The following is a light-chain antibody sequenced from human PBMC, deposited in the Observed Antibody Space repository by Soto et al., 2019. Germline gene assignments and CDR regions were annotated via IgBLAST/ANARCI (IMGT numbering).Light chain of an antibody. CDR2: DAS. Sequence: EIVLTQSPGALSLSPGERGTLSCRASQTASSSHLAWYQQKPGQAPRLLIYDASSRATGISDRFSGSGSGTDFTLTISRLEPEDFAVYYCQQYGRSPYTFGQGTKVDIK. CDR1: QTASSSH. V-gene: IGKV3-20*01. CDR3: QQYGRSPYT. J-gene: IGKJ2*01.